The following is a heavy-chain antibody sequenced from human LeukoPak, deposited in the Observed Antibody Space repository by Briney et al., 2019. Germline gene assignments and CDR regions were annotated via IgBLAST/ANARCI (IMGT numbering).Heavy chain of an antibody. CDR1: GFSVSSNY. J-gene: IGHJ4*02. CDR3: AKDRAAAF. V-gene: IGHV3-53*01. D-gene: IGHD6-13*01. Sequence: GGSLRLSCAASGFSVSSNYMSWVRQAPGKGLEWVSIIYRGGSTYYADSVKGRFTISRDNSENTLYLQMNSLRAEDTAVYYCAKDRAAAFWGQGTLVTVSS. CDR2: IYRGGST.